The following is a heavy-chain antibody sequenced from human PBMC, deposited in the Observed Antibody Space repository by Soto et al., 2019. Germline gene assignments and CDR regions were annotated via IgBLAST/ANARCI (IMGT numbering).Heavy chain of an antibody. D-gene: IGHD3-10*01. CDR1: GFTFSSYA. Sequence: GSLRLSCAASGFTFSSYAMSWVRQAPGKGLEWVSAISGSGGSTYYADSVKGRFTISRDNSKNTLYLQMNSLRAEDTAVYYCAKDRLLFGELSYWGQVTLFPVPS. J-gene: IGHJ4*02. V-gene: IGHV3-23*01. CDR2: ISGSGGST. CDR3: AKDRLLFGELSY.